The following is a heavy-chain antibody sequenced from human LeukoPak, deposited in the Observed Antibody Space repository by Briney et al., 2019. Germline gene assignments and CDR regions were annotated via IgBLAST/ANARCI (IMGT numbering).Heavy chain of an antibody. J-gene: IGHJ4*02. CDR1: GYSFTNYW. V-gene: IGHV5-51*01. CDR3: ARRYYGSGSYSDGFDY. CDR2: IYPGDSDT. Sequence: GESLKISCEGSGYSFTNYWIGWVRQMPGKGLEWMGIIYPGDSDTRYSPSFQGQVSISVDKSISTAYLQWSSLKASDTAIYYCARRYYGSGSYSDGFDYWGQGTLVTVSS. D-gene: IGHD3-10*01.